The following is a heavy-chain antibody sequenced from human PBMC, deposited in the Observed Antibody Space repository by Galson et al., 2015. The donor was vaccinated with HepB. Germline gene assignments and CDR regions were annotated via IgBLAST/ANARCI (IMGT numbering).Heavy chain of an antibody. CDR2: ISWDGSHI. Sequence: SLRLSCAASGFTFDDYSLYWLRQVRGQRPEWISLISWDGSHIFYADSVKGRFTISRDNTNNRPFLEMDSLRPEDSALYHCAKDLGLGRGGLDSWGQGTLVTVSS. CDR3: AKDLGLGRGGLDS. CDR1: GFTFDDYS. J-gene: IGHJ4*02. V-gene: IGHV3-43*01. D-gene: IGHD3-10*01.